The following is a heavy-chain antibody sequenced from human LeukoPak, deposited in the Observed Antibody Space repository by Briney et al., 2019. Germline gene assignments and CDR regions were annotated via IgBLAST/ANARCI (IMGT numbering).Heavy chain of an antibody. D-gene: IGHD6-19*01. J-gene: IGHJ4*02. Sequence: SETLSLTCAVYGGSFSGYYWSWIRQPPGKGLEWIGEINHSGSTYYNPSLKSRVTISVDTSKNQFSLKLSSVTAADTAVYYCASLSSGWYGDFGYWGQGTLVTVSS. CDR1: GGSFSGYY. CDR3: ASLSSGWYGDFGY. V-gene: IGHV4-34*01. CDR2: INHSGST.